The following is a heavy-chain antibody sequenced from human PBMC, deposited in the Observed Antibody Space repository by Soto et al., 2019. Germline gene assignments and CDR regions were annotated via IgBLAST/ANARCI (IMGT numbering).Heavy chain of an antibody. D-gene: IGHD1-7*01. CDR1: RCILEGKA. J-gene: IGHJ4*02. CDR2: IRSKAYGGTT. Sequence: RDRRCILEGKAMSWVGHAPGKGLEWVGFIRSKAYGGTTEYAASVKGRFTISRDDSKSIAYLQMNSLKTEDTAVYYCTRDFGELELQYWGQGTLVTVSS. V-gene: IGHV3-49*04. CDR3: TRDFGELELQY.